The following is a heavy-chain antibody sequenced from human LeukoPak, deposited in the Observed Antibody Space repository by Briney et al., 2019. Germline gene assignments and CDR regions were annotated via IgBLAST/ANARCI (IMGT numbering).Heavy chain of an antibody. J-gene: IGHJ6*03. Sequence: SETLSLTCTVSGGSISSSSYYWGWIRQPPGKGLEWIGSIYYSGSTYYNPSLKSRVTISVDTSKNQFSLKLSSVTAADTAVYYCARDGATYYYGSGSYMDVWGKGTTVTVSS. D-gene: IGHD3-10*01. CDR2: IYYSGST. CDR3: ARDGATYYYGSGSYMDV. CDR1: GGSISSSSYY. V-gene: IGHV4-39*02.